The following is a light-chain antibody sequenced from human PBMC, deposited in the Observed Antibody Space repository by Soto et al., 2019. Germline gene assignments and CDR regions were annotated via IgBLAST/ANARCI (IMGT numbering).Light chain of an antibody. CDR2: DAS. Sequence: EIVLTQSPASRSLSQGERATLSCRASQSVSGKLAWYQQKPGQAPRLLIYDASTRATGIPARFSGSGSGTEFTLTISSLQSEDFAVYYCQQSNNWPWTFGQGTKVDIK. CDR1: QSVSGK. V-gene: IGKV3-15*01. J-gene: IGKJ1*01. CDR3: QQSNNWPWT.